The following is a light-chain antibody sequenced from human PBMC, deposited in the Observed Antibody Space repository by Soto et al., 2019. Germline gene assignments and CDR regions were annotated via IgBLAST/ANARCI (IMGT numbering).Light chain of an antibody. CDR2: EVS. CDR1: SSDVGGYNY. V-gene: IGLV2-14*01. Sequence: QSALTQPASVSGSPGQSIIISCTGTSSDVGGYNYVSWYQQHPGKAPKLMIYEVSNRPSGVSNRFSGSKSGNTASLTISGLQAEDEADYYCSSYTSRSTLDYVFGSGTKVTVL. CDR3: SSYTSRSTLDYV. J-gene: IGLJ1*01.